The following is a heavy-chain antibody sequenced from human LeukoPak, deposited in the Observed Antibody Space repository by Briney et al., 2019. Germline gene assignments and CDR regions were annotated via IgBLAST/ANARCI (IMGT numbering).Heavy chain of an antibody. Sequence: SETLSLTCTVSGGSISSYYWSWIRQPAGKGLEWIGRIYTSGSTNYNPSLKSRVTMSVDTSKNQFSLKLSSVTAADTAVYYCARDWARVWYDSSGYYPERNWFDPCGQGTLVTVSS. D-gene: IGHD3-22*01. V-gene: IGHV4-4*07. CDR1: GGSISSYY. CDR2: IYTSGST. CDR3: ARDWARVWYDSSGYYPERNWFDP. J-gene: IGHJ5*02.